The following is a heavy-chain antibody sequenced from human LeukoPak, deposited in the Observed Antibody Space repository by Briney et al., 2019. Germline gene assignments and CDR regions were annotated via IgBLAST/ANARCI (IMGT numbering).Heavy chain of an antibody. J-gene: IGHJ6*03. V-gene: IGHV4-38-2*02. Sequence: PSQTLSLTCTVSGHSISSGYYWGWIRQPPGKGLDWIGNIYHSGSTYYNPSLKSRVTISVDTSKNQFSLKVRSVTAADTAVYYCARAAAKLSYMDVWGKGTRSPSP. CDR3: ARAAAKLSYMDV. CDR1: GHSISSGYY. D-gene: IGHD6-25*01. CDR2: IYHSGST.